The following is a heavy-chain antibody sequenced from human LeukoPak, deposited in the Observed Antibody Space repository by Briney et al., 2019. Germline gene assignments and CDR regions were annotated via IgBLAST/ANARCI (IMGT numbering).Heavy chain of an antibody. CDR2: ISGRGGST. V-gene: IGHV3-23*01. D-gene: IGHD1-26*01. CDR1: GFTFSNYA. Sequence: GGSLRLSCAASGFTFSNYAMTWVRQAPGKGLEWVSGISGRGGSTYYADSVKGRFTISRDNSKNTLFLHMNTLRAEDTAIYYCAKDRTVGASYWYFDLWGRGTLVTVSS. CDR3: AKDRTVGASYWYFDL. J-gene: IGHJ2*01.